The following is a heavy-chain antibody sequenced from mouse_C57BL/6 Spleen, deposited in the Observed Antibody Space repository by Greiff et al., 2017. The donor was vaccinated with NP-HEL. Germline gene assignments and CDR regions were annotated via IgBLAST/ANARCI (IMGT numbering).Heavy chain of an antibody. Sequence: VQLQQSGAELARPGASVKLSCKASGYTFTSYGISWVKQRTGQGLEWIGEIYPRSGNTSSIEKFKGKATLTADKSSSTAYMELRSLTSEDSAVYFCARRDDGDYYAMDYWGQGTSVTVSS. V-gene: IGHV1-81*01. CDR1: GYTFTSYG. D-gene: IGHD2-12*01. CDR2: IYPRSGNT. CDR3: ARRDDGDYYAMDY. J-gene: IGHJ4*01.